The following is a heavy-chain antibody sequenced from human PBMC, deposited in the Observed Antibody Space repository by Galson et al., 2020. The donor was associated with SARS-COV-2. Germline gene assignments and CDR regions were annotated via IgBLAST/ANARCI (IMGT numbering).Heavy chain of an antibody. D-gene: IGHD2-2*01. CDR3: AGEYQLLPNWFDP. Sequence: ASVKVSCKASGYTFTGYYMHWVRQAPGQGLEWMGRLNPNSGGTNYAQKFQGRVTMTRDTSISTAYMELRRLRSDDTAVYYCAGEYQLLPNWFDPWGQGTLVTVSS. CDR2: LNPNSGGT. CDR1: GYTFTGYY. J-gene: IGHJ5*02. V-gene: IGHV1-2*06.